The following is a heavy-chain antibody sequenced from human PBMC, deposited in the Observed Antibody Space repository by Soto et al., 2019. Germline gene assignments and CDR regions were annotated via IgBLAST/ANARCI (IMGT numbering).Heavy chain of an antibody. Sequence: EVQLLESGGGLVQPGGSLRLSCAASGFTFSTYAMTWVRQAPGKGPEWVSSVSASGVSTYYADSVKGRFTISRDNSKNTLYLKMTSLRAEDTPVYSCQKGRPNCFPPGAQGPLVPFSP. V-gene: IGHV3-23*01. CDR3: QKGRPNCFPP. CDR2: VSASGVST. J-gene: IGHJ5*02. CDR1: GFTFSTYA.